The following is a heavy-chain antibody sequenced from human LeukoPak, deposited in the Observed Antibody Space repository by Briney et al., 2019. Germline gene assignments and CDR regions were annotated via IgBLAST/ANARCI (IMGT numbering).Heavy chain of an antibody. CDR2: IKSKTDGGTT. V-gene: IGHV3-15*01. D-gene: IGHD2-2*01. Sequence: GGSLRLSCAASGFTFSNAWMSWVRQAPGKGLEWDGRIKSKTDGGTTDYAAPVKGRFTISRDDSKNTLYLQMNSLKTEDTAVYYCTTDPPVPADDAFDIWGQGTMVTVSS. J-gene: IGHJ3*02. CDR1: GFTFSNAW. CDR3: TTDPPVPADDAFDI.